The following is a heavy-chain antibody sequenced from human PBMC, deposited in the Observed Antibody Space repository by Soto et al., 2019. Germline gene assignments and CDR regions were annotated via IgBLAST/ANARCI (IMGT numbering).Heavy chain of an antibody. J-gene: IGHJ4*02. Sequence: SETLSLTCAVYGASLSDNYCNWLRQPPGKGLEWIGEINHSGNTNYNPSLRSRVTISIDTSKNQLSLNLRSVSAADTAVYYCAKNLPRTGRFDYWGQGTVVTVSS. CDR1: GASLSDNY. CDR2: INHSGNT. V-gene: IGHV4-34*01. CDR3: AKNLPRTGRFDY.